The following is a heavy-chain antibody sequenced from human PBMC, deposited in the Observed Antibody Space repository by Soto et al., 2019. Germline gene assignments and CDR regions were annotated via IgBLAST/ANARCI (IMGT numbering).Heavy chain of an antibody. CDR1: GGSISSYY. Sequence: SETLSLTCTVSGGSISSYYWSWIRQPPGKGLEWIGYIYYSGSTNYNPSLKSRVTISVDTSKNQFSLKLSSVTAADTAVYYCARDRRTYYYYYMDVWGKGTTVTVSS. V-gene: IGHV4-59*01. CDR3: ARDRRTYYYYYMDV. J-gene: IGHJ6*03. CDR2: IYYSGST.